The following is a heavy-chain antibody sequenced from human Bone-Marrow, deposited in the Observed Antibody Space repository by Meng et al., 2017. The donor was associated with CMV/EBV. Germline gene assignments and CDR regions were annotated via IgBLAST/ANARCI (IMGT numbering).Heavy chain of an antibody. CDR1: GGTFCSYA. Sequence: SCKASGGTFCSYAISWVRQAPGQGLEWMGGIIPILGIANYAQKFQGRVTITADKSTSTAYMELSSLRSDDTAVYYCARDLSSWDPDYWGQGTLVTVSS. CDR2: IIPILGIA. CDR3: ARDLSSWDPDY. J-gene: IGHJ4*02. V-gene: IGHV1-69*10. D-gene: IGHD6-13*01.